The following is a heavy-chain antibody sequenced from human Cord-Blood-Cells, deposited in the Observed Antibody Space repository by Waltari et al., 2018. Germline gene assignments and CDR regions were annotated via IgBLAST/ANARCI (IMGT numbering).Heavy chain of an antibody. J-gene: IGHJ4*02. V-gene: IGHV3-43*01. CDR2: ISWDGGST. Sequence: VQLVESGGVVVQTGGSLRLSCAASGFPFDDYILLWVHQAPGKGLEWVSLISWDGGSTYYADSVKGRFTISRDNSKNSLYLQMNSLRTEDTALYYCAKENDYSNSLFDYWGQGTLVTVSS. CDR1: GFPFDDYI. D-gene: IGHD4-4*01. CDR3: AKENDYSNSLFDY.